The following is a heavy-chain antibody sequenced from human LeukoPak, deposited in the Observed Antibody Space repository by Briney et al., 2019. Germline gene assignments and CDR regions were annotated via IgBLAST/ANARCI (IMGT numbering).Heavy chain of an antibody. V-gene: IGHV4-39*01. D-gene: IGHD3-22*01. CDR1: GGSISSSSYY. J-gene: IGHJ6*02. CDR3: ARGAYYYDSSGYYLAYYYYYGMDV. CDR2: IYYSGST. Sequence: PETLSLTCTVSGGSISSSSYYWGWIRQPPGKGLEWIGSIYYSGSTYYNPSLKSRVTISVDTSKNQFSLKLSSVTAADTAVYYCARGAYYYDSSGYYLAYYYYYGMDVWGQGTTVTVSS.